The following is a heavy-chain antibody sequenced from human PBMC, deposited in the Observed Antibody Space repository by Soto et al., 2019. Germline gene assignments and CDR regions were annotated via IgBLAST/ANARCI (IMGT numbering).Heavy chain of an antibody. CDR2: VKDGGST. D-gene: IGHD5-12*01. CDR3: ARGLEGIVATH. Sequence: QVQLQQWGAGLLKPSETLSLTCAVNGGALTGYYWSWIRQPPGKGLEWIGEVKDGGSTNYSASLRGRVSISADTSKNHFSLRLNSVTAADTAVYFCARGLEGIVATHWDQGALVTVSS. CDR1: GGALTGYY. V-gene: IGHV4-34*01. J-gene: IGHJ4*02.